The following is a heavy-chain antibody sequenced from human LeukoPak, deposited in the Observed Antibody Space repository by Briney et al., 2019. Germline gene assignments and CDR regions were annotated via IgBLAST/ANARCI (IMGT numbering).Heavy chain of an antibody. V-gene: IGHV3-23*01. Sequence: GGSLRLSCAASGFTFSSYAMSWVRQAPGKGLEWVSAISGSGGSTSYADSVKGRFTISRDNSKNTLYLQMNSLRAEDTAVYYCAKGRCSGASCFIDYCGQGTLVTVSS. CDR3: AKGRCSGASCFIDY. D-gene: IGHD2-15*01. CDR2: ISGSGGST. J-gene: IGHJ4*02. CDR1: GFTFSSYA.